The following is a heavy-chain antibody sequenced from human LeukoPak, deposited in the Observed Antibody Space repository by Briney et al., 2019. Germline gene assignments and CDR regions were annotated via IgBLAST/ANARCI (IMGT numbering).Heavy chain of an antibody. V-gene: IGHV3-23*01. D-gene: IGHD3-10*01. CDR1: GFTFSSYA. CDR2: IGGSGGTT. J-gene: IGHJ5*02. Sequence: HPGGSLRLSCAASGFTFSSYAMSWVRQAPGKGLEWVSAIGGSGGTTYYADSVKGRFTISRDNAKNSLYLQMNSLRAEDTAVYYCARAETLLLWFGELSSPRWFDPWGQGTLVTVSS. CDR3: ARAETLLLWFGELSSPRWFDP.